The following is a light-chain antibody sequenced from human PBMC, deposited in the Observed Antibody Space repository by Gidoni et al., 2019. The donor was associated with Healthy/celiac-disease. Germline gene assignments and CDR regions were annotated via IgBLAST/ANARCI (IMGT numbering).Light chain of an antibody. CDR3: LSADSSGTYRV. V-gene: IGLV3-16*01. CDR2: KDS. J-gene: IGLJ3*02. CDR1: ALPKKKY. Sequence: SYELTQPPSVSVSLGQMARITCSGEALPKKKYAYWYQQKPGQFPVLVIYKDSERPSGIPERFSGSSSGTIVTLTISGVQAEDEADYYCLSADSSGTYRVCGGGTKLTVL.